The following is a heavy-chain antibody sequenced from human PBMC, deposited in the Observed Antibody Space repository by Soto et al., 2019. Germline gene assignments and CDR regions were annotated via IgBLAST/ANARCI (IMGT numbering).Heavy chain of an antibody. D-gene: IGHD2-15*01. J-gene: IGHJ3*02. CDR1: GGSISSSSYY. CDR3: ARPDCSGGSCLDAFDI. CDR2: IYYSGST. V-gene: IGHV4-39*01. Sequence: SETLSLTCTVSGGSISSSSYYWGWIRQTPGKGLEWIGSIYYSGSTYYNPSLKIRVSISVDKSKNRFSLKLSCVTAADTAVYYCARPDCSGGSCLDAFDIWGQGTMVTVSS.